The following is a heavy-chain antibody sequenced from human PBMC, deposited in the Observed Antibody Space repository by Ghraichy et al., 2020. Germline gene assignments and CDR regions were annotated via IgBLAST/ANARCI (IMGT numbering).Heavy chain of an antibody. CDR1: GYTFTSYA. V-gene: IGHV1-3*01. CDR3: AREPPYGDPSYYFDY. J-gene: IGHJ4*02. CDR2: INAGNGNT. D-gene: IGHD4-17*01. Sequence: ASVKVSCKASGYTFTSYAMHWVRQAPGQRLEWMGWINAGNGNTKYSQKFQGRVTITRDTSASTAYMELSSLRSEDTAVYYCAREPPYGDPSYYFDYWGQGTLLIV.